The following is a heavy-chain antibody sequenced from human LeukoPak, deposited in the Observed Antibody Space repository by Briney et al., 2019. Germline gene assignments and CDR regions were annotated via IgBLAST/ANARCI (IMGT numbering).Heavy chain of an antibody. J-gene: IGHJ6*02. V-gene: IGHV5-51*01. CDR3: ARPGYCSSTSCYYYGMDV. CDR2: VYPGDSDT. D-gene: IGHD2-2*01. CDR1: GYSFTSYW. Sequence: GESLKISCKGSGYSFTSYWIGWVRQMPGKGLEWMGIVYPGDSDTRYSPSFQGQVTISADKSISTAYLQWSSLKASDTAMYYCARPGYCSSTSCYYYGMDVWGQGTTVTVSS.